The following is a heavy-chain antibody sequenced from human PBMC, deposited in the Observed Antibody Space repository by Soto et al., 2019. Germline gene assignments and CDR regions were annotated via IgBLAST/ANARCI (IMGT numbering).Heavy chain of an antibody. D-gene: IGHD3-10*01. CDR2: ISYDGSNK. CDR1: GFTFSSYA. V-gene: IGHV3-30-3*01. CDR3: ARVHGRCFGEWGVTNF. J-gene: IGHJ4*01. Sequence: GGSLRLSCAASGFTFSSYAMHWVRQAPGKGLEWVAVISYDGSNKYYADSVKGRFTISRDNSKNTLYLQMNSLRAEDTAVYYCARVHGRCFGEWGVTNFWGQGTLVIV.